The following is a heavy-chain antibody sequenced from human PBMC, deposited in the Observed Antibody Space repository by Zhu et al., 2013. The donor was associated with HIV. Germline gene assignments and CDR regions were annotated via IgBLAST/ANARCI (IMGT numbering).Heavy chain of an antibody. CDR1: GYTFSDYD. Sequence: QVQLVQSGAEVKKPGASVKVSCKASGYTFSDYDITWVRQASGQGLEWMGWMNPDNGNTGYAQKFQGRITMTRKASITTAYIELSSLRSEDTAVYYCVRGEYYYGSGTPFDYWGQGTLVTVSS. J-gene: IGHJ4*02. V-gene: IGHV1-8*01. CDR3: VRGEYYYGSGTPFDY. D-gene: IGHD3-10*01. CDR2: MNPDNGNT.